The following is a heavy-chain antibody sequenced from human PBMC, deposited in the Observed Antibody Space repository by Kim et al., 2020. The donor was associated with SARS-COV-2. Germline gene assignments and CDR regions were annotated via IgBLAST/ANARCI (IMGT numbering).Heavy chain of an antibody. Sequence: KHHPTLKRRDTISVDTSKNQFSLKLSSVTGADTAVYYCARMAVGEGYFDYWGQGTLVTVAS. CDR3: ARMAVGEGYFDY. J-gene: IGHJ4*02. V-gene: IGHV4-59*01. D-gene: IGHD3-16*01.